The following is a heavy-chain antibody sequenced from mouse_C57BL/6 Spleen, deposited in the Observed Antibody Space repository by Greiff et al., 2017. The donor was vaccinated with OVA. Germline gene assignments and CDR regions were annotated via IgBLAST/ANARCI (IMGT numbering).Heavy chain of an antibody. CDR1: GYSITSGYY. D-gene: IGHD2-4*01. Sequence: EVQLVESGPGLVKPSQSLSLTCSVTGYSITSGYYWNWIRQFPGNKLEWMGYISYDGSNNYNPSLKNRISITRDTSKNQFFLKLNSVTTEDTATYYCARDDYGGGAMDYWGQGTSVTVSS. V-gene: IGHV3-6*01. J-gene: IGHJ4*01. CDR2: ISYDGSN. CDR3: ARDDYGGGAMDY.